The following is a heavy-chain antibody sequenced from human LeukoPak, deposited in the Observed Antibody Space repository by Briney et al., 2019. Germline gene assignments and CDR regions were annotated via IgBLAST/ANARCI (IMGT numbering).Heavy chain of an antibody. CDR2: INHSGST. D-gene: IGHD1-26*01. J-gene: IGHJ4*02. CDR3: ARGELTSDY. Sequence: SETLSLTCAVYGGSFSGYYWSWIRQPPGKGLEWIGEINHSGSTNYNPSLKSRVTISVDTSKNQFSLKLSSVTAADTAVYYCARGELTSDYWGQGTLVTVFS. V-gene: IGHV4-34*01. CDR1: GGSFSGYY.